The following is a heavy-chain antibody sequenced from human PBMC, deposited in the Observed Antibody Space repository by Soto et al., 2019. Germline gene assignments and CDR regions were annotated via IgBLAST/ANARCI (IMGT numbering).Heavy chain of an antibody. Sequence: GGSLRLSCAASGFTFSIYGMHWVHQAPGKGLEWVAVISDDGNSKYYVDSVKGRFTISRDNSKNTVYLQMNSLRAEDTAVYYCAKGVDDSGFAYYYYGMDVWGQGTTVTVSS. J-gene: IGHJ6*02. CDR3: AKGVDDSGFAYYYYGMDV. CDR2: ISDDGNSK. V-gene: IGHV3-30*18. D-gene: IGHD3-22*01. CDR1: GFTFSIYG.